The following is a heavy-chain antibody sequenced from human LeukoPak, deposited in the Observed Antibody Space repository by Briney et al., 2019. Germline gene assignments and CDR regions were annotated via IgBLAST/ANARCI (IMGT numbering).Heavy chain of an antibody. CDR3: ARDRGWGDYLFDY. Sequence: GGSLRLSCAASGFTFSNYWMHWVCQAPGKRLVWVSRINSDGSSPSHADSVKGRFTISRDNVKNTLYLQMNSLRAEDAAVYYCARDRGWGDYLFDYWGQGTLVTVSS. CDR1: GFTFSNYW. CDR2: INSDGSSP. D-gene: IGHD4-17*01. V-gene: IGHV3-74*01. J-gene: IGHJ4*02.